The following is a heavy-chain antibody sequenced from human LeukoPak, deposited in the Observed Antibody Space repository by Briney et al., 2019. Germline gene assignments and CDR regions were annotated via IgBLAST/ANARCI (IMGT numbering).Heavy chain of an antibody. D-gene: IGHD6-13*01. CDR2: ISTTSAYI. CDR1: GFTFSSHG. Sequence: GRSLRLSCAASGFTFSSHGMHWVRQAPGKGLEWVSSISTTSAYIYYADSVKGRLTTSRDNAKSSLYLEMNSLRAEDTAVYYCARDGAAAAGRYFDYWGQGSLVTVSS. V-gene: IGHV3-21*01. CDR3: ARDGAAAAGRYFDY. J-gene: IGHJ4*02.